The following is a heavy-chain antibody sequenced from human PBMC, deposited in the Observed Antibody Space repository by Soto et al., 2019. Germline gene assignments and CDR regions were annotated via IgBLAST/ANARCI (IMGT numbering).Heavy chain of an antibody. CDR1: GFTFSSYG. CDR2: IWYDGSNK. V-gene: IGHV3-33*01. CDR3: AIGPDYYDSSDQGTRLGAFDI. J-gene: IGHJ3*02. Sequence: AGGSLRLSCAASGFTFSSYGMHWVRQAPGKGLEWVAVIWYDGSNKYYADSVKGRFTISRDNSKNTLYLQMNSLRAEDTAVYYCAIGPDYYDSSDQGTRLGAFDIWGQGTMVTVSS. D-gene: IGHD3-22*01.